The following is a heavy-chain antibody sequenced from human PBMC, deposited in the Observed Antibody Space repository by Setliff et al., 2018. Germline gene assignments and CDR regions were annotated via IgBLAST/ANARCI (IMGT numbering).Heavy chain of an antibody. V-gene: IGHV4-30-2*01. CDR3: ARDQWLVDYYYYGMDV. J-gene: IGHJ6*02. Sequence: SETLSLTCAVSGGSISSSCYSWSWIRQPPGKGLEWIGYIYHSGSNYYNPSLKSRVTISVDRSKNQFSLKLSSVTAADTAVYYCARDQWLVDYYYYGMDVWGQGTTVTVSS. CDR1: GGSISSSCYS. D-gene: IGHD6-19*01. CDR2: IYHSGSN.